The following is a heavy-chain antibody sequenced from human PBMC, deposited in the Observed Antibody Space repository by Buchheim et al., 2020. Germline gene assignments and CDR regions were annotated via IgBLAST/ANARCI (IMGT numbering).Heavy chain of an antibody. Sequence: EVQLVESGGGLVQPGGSLRLSCAASGFTFSSYSMNWVRQAPGKGLEWVSYISSSSSTIYYADSVKGRFTISRDNAKNSLYLQMNSLRAEDTAVYYCARASNIAGLKNYYYMDVWGKGTT. D-gene: IGHD1-26*01. CDR3: ARASNIAGLKNYYYMDV. CDR1: GFTFSSYS. CDR2: ISSSSSTI. V-gene: IGHV3-48*01. J-gene: IGHJ6*03.